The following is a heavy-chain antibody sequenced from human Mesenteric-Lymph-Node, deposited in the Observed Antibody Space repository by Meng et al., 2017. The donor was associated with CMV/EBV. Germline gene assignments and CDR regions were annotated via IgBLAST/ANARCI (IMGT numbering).Heavy chain of an antibody. CDR2: INEDGSEK. V-gene: IGHV3-7*01. CDR1: GFTFSHYW. D-gene: IGHD3-10*01. CDR3: VKDRPHILGLDP. Sequence: GESLKISCTTSGFTFSHYWMSWVRQAPGKGLEWVANINEDGSEKYFLDSVKGRFTISRDNSKNTVFLQMNSLKTEDTAMYYCVKDRPHILGLDPWGQGTLVTVSS. J-gene: IGHJ5*02.